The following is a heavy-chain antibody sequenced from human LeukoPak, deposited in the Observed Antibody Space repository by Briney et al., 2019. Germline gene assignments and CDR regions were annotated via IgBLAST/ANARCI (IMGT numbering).Heavy chain of an antibody. CDR1: GGTFSSYA. CDR2: IIPIFGTA. CDR3: ARDDYYDSSGYFDY. D-gene: IGHD3-22*01. V-gene: IGHV1-69*06. Sequence: GASVKVSCKASGGTFSSYAISWVRQAPGQGLEWMGGIIPIFGTANYAQKFQGRVTITADKSTSTAYMELSSLRSEDTAVYYCARDDYYDSSGYFDYWGQGTLVTVSS. J-gene: IGHJ4*02.